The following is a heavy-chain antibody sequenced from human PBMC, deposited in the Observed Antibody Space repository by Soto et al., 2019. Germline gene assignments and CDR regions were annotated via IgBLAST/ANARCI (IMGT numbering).Heavy chain of an antibody. V-gene: IGHV4-39*01. CDR1: GDSINSDNYY. Sequence: QLQLQESGPGLVKPSETLSLTCSVSGDSINSDNYYWGWIRQPPGKGLEWIGSIYYRGNTYYNPSLKTRVTISLAKSKSQFSLKRNSATAADSAVYFCARLEGLATISYYFDYWGQGTLVTVSS. J-gene: IGHJ4*02. CDR3: ARLEGLATISYYFDY. D-gene: IGHD3-9*01. CDR2: IYYRGNT.